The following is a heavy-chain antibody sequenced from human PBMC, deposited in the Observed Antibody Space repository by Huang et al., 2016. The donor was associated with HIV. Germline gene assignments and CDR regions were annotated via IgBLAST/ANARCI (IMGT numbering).Heavy chain of an antibody. CDR2: VSPYNGDT. Sequence: QVKLVQSGAEVKKPGASVKVSCKTSGYTFSGYAITWLRQAPGQGLEWMGWVSPYNGDTNYVQNLQGRVTMTTDMSTTTAYMELRSLTSDDTAIYYCARKFGRDFDYWGQGTLVTVSS. CDR1: GYTFSGYA. D-gene: IGHD3-16*01. CDR3: ARKFGRDFDY. J-gene: IGHJ4*02. V-gene: IGHV1-18*01.